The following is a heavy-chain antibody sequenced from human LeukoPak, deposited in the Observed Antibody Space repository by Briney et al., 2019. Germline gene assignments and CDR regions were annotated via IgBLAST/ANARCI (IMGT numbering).Heavy chain of an antibody. D-gene: IGHD2-15*01. V-gene: IGHV3-53*01. CDR3: ARAWDFVVGAFDI. CDR1: GFTVRLNY. J-gene: IGHJ3*02. CDR2: IYSGGDT. Sequence: GGSLRLSCAASGFTVRLNYMTWVRQAPGKGLVWVSIIYSGGDTYYADSVRGRFTVSRDDSKNILYLEMNSLRGDDTGIYHCARAWDFVVGAFDIWGQGTMVTVSS.